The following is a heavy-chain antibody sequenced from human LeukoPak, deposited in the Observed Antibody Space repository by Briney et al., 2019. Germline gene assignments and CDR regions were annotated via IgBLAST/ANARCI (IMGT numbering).Heavy chain of an antibody. Sequence: GASVKVSCKASGYIITSYYMHWVRQAPGQGLEWMGWISAYNGNTNYAQRLQGRVTMTTDTSTSTAYMELRSLRSDDTAVYYCAKVLLTYYYDSSGYYYPYYFDYWGQGTLVTVSS. CDR2: ISAYNGNT. CDR1: GYIITSYY. J-gene: IGHJ4*02. CDR3: AKVLLTYYYDSSGYYYPYYFDY. V-gene: IGHV1-18*01. D-gene: IGHD3-22*01.